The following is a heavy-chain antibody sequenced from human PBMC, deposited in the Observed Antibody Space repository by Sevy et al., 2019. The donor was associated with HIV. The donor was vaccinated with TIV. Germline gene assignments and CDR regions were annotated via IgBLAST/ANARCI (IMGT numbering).Heavy chain of an antibody. CDR2: ISWDGGST. CDR1: RFTFDDYT. V-gene: IGHV3-43*01. D-gene: IGHD1-26*01. Sequence: GGSLRLSCAASRFTFDDYTMHWVRQAPGKGLEWVSLISWDGGSTYYADSVKGRFTISRDNSKNSLYLQMNSLRTEDTALYYCAKDLVLGATYGVGFDYWGQGTLVTVSS. J-gene: IGHJ4*02. CDR3: AKDLVLGATYGVGFDY.